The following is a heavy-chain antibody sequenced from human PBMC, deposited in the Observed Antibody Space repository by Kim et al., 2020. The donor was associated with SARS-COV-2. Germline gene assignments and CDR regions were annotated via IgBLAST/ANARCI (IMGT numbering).Heavy chain of an antibody. CDR2: IYDTWTT. J-gene: IGHJ4*02. D-gene: IGHD3-10*01. CDR1: GASISSAGYS. Sequence: SETLSLTCIVSGASISSAGYSWNWIRQRPGKGLEWIGYIYDTWTTNYNPSLKSRLSMSVGTSENEFSLKLSSVTAAATGVYYCARESSAGSYYLDSWGRG. CDR3: ARESSAGSYYLDS. V-gene: IGHV4-31*03.